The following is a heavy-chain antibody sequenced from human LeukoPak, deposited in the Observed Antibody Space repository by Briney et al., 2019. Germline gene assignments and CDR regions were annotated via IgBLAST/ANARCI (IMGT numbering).Heavy chain of an antibody. V-gene: IGHV3-7*03. CDR1: GFTFSSYW. CDR2: IKQDGSEK. CDR3: ATEGGRYCIGITCYQNNWFDP. D-gene: IGHD2-15*01. J-gene: IGHJ5*02. Sequence: GGSLRLSCAASGFTFSSYWMSWVRQAPGKGLEWVANIKQDGSEKYYVDSVKGRFTISRDNAKKSLYLQMKSLRGEDTAVYYCATEGGRYCIGITCYQNNWFDPWGQGTLVTVSS.